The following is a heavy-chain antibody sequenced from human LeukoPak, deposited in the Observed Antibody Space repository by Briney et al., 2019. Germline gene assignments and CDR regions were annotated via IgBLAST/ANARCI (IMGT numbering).Heavy chain of an antibody. V-gene: IGHV3-7*01. J-gene: IGHJ4*02. D-gene: IGHD6-13*01. CDR2: IKEDGSEK. CDR1: GFTFSNYW. Sequence: QPGGSLSLSCAASGFTFSNYWVSWVRQAPGKGLEWVANIKEDGSEKYYVDSVKGRFTISRDNARNSLYLQMNSLRAEDTAVYYCASGRQLGYWGQGTLVTVSS. CDR3: ASGRQLGY.